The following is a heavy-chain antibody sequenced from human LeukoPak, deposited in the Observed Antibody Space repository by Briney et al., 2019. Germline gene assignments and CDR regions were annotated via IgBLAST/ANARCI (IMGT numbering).Heavy chain of an antibody. Sequence: GGSLRLSCAASGFTYDRYGMAWVRQTPGRGLEWVSTISADGRNTHYADPVRGRFTISRDDSKNTLSLQVSSLRAEDTAIYYRVTGVYSHGDLFSYWAQGIQVTVSS. CDR1: GFTYDRYG. J-gene: IGHJ4*02. CDR2: ISADGRNT. V-gene: IGHV3-23*01. CDR3: VTGVYSHGDLFSY. D-gene: IGHD2-21*02.